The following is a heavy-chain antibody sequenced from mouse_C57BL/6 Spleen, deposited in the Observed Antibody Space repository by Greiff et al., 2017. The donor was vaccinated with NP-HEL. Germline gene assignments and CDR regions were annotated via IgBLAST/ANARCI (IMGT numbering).Heavy chain of an antibody. Sequence: QVQLQQSGAELVKPGASVKISCKASGYAFSSYWMNWVKQRPGKGLEWIGQIYPGDGDTNYNGKFKGKATLTADKSSSTAYMQLSSLTSEDSAVYFCARALSSSYDWYFDVWGTGTTVTVSS. D-gene: IGHD1-1*01. CDR2: IYPGDGDT. J-gene: IGHJ1*03. CDR1: GYAFSSYW. V-gene: IGHV1-80*01. CDR3: ARALSSSYDWYFDV.